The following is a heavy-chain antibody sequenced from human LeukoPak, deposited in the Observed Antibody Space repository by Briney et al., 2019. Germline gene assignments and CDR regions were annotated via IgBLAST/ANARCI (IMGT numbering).Heavy chain of an antibody. V-gene: IGHV4-4*02. CDR2: IYHSGNT. D-gene: IGHD3-22*01. CDR3: ARGYDSSAYYPFNY. CDR1: GGSISNSNW. J-gene: IGHJ4*02. Sequence: SETLSLTCAVSGGSISNSNWWSWVRQPPGKGLEWIGEIYHSGNTSYKPSLKSRVTMSVDKSKNQFSLKLSSVTAADTAVYYCARGYDSSAYYPFNYWGQGTLVTVSS.